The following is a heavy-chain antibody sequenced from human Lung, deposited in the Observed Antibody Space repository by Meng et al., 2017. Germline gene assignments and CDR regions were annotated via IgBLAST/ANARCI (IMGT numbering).Heavy chain of an antibody. D-gene: IGHD2-15*01. CDR1: GFTFSSYS. CDR2: ISSSSA. V-gene: IGHV3-21*01. Sequence: EVQLVESGGGRGKPGGSLRLSCAASGFTFSSYSMNWVRQAPGKGLEWVSSISSSSAYADSVKGRFTISRDNAKNSLYLQMNSLRAEDTAVYYCARGRVVVAATPSDYWGQGTLVTVSS. J-gene: IGHJ4*02. CDR3: ARGRVVVAATPSDY.